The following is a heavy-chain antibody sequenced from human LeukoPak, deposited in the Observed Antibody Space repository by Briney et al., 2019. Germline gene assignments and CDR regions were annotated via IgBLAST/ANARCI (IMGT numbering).Heavy chain of an antibody. V-gene: IGHV1-8*03. Sequence: GASVKVSCKASGYTFTSYDINWVRQATGQGLEWMGWMNPNSGNTGYAQKFQGRVTITRNTSISTAYMELSSLRSVDTAVYYCARGVAYDSSGVGDYWGQGTLVTVSS. CDR2: MNPNSGNT. CDR1: GYTFTSYD. CDR3: ARGVAYDSSGVGDY. J-gene: IGHJ4*02. D-gene: IGHD3-22*01.